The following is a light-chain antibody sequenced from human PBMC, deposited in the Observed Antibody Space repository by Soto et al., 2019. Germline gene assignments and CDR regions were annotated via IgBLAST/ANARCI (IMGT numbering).Light chain of an antibody. J-gene: IGLJ2*01. V-gene: IGLV1-47*01. Sequence: SVLTQPPSASGTPGQRVTISCSGSSSNSGSNYVYWYQQLPGTAPKLLIYRNNQRPSGVPDRFSGSKSGSSASLAISGLRSEDEADYYCAAWDDSLKGVFGGGTKLTVL. CDR1: SSNSGSNY. CDR2: RNN. CDR3: AAWDDSLKGV.